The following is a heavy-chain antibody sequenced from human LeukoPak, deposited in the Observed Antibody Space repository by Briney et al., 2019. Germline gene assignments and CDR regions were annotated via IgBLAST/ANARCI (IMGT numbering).Heavy chain of an antibody. CDR2: MNPNSGNT. Sequence: ASVKVSCKASGYTFTSYDINWVRQATGQGLEWMGWMNPNSGNTGYAQKFQGRVTITRNTSISTAYMELSSLRSEDTAVYYCATGLYDFWSGQHLYYYYYMDVWGKGTTVTVSS. CDR3: ATGLYDFWSGQHLYYYYYMDV. J-gene: IGHJ6*03. CDR1: GYTFTSYD. V-gene: IGHV1-8*03. D-gene: IGHD3-3*01.